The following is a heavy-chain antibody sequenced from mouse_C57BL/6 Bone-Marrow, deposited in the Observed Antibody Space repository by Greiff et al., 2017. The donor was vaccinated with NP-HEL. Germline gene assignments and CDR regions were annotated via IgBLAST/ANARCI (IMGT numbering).Heavy chain of an antibody. CDR3: ARGNLLGGNFAY. CDR1: GYTFTSYG. V-gene: IGHV1-81*01. Sequence: VQLVESGAELARPGASVKLSCKASGYTFTSYGISWVKQRTGQGLEWIGEIYPRSGNTYYNEKFKGKATLTADKSSRTAYMELRSLTSEDSAVYFCARGNLLGGNFAYWGQGTLVTVSA. D-gene: IGHD1-1*01. J-gene: IGHJ3*01. CDR2: IYPRSGNT.